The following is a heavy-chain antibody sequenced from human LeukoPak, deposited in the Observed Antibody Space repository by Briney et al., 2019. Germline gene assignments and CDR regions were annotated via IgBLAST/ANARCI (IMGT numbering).Heavy chain of an antibody. V-gene: IGHV1-2*02. J-gene: IGHJ1*01. CDR3: ARGVVSYMAYFQH. CDR2: INPNSGGT. Sequence: ASVKVSCKASGYIFTGYYMHWVRQAPGQGLEWMGWINPNSGGTNYAQKFQGRVTMTRDTSISTAYMELSRLRSDDTAVYYCARGVVSYMAYFQHWGQGTLVTVSS. CDR1: GYIFTGYY. D-gene: IGHD2-21*01.